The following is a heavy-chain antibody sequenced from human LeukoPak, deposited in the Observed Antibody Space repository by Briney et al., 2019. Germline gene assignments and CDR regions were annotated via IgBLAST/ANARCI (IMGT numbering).Heavy chain of an antibody. J-gene: IGHJ4*02. V-gene: IGHV3-23*01. CDR2: ISGSGGST. CDR1: GFTFSSYA. Sequence: GGSLRLSCAASGFTFSSYAMSWVRQAPGKGLEWVSAISGSGGSTYYADSVKGRFTISRDNSKNTLYLQMNSLRAEDTAVYYCAKDLRCSSSWPGDVDYWGQGTLVTVSS. D-gene: IGHD6-13*01. CDR3: AKDLRCSSSWPGDVDY.